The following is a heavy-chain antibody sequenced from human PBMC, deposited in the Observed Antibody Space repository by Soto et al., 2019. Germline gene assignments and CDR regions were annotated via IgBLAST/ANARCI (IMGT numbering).Heavy chain of an antibody. Sequence: GLPLRLSYAASGCAFRNYSMNCVRQAPGKGLEWVSYISSSSSTIYYADSVKGRFTISRDNAKNSLYLQMNSLRDEDTAVYYCARVGALIEYSSPWGQGTLVTVSS. D-gene: IGHD6-6*01. J-gene: IGHJ5*02. CDR1: GCAFRNYS. CDR2: ISSSSSTI. V-gene: IGHV3-48*02. CDR3: ARVGALIEYSSP.